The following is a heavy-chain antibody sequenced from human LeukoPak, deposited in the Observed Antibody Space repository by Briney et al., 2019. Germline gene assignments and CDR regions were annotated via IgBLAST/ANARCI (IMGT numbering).Heavy chain of an antibody. Sequence: GASVKVSCKASGGTFSSYAISWVRQAPGQGLEWMGGIIPIFGTANYAQKFQGRVTITTDESTSTAYMELSSLRSEDTAVYYCASGPLVEAIRYYFDYWGQGTLVTVSS. V-gene: IGHV1-69*05. CDR2: IIPIFGTA. J-gene: IGHJ4*02. CDR1: GGTFSSYA. CDR3: ASGPLVEAIRYYFDY. D-gene: IGHD1-26*01.